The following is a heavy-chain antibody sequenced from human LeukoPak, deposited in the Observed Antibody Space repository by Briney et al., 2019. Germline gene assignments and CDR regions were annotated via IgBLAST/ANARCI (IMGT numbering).Heavy chain of an antibody. Sequence: SETLSLTCTVSGSSISSYYWSWIRQPPGKGLERIGSIYYSGSTNYNPSLKSRVTISVDTSKDQFSLKLSSVTAADTAVYYWARGGVEVVAATEAWFNPWGQGTLVTVSS. CDR3: ARGGVEVVAATEAWFNP. D-gene: IGHD2-15*01. J-gene: IGHJ5*02. CDR1: GSSISSYY. V-gene: IGHV4-59*01. CDR2: IYYSGST.